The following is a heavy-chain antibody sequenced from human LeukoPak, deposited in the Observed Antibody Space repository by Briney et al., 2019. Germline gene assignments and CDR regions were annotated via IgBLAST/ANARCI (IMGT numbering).Heavy chain of an antibody. Sequence: GGSLRLSCAVSGFTLSNAWVSWVRHAPGEGLEWVGRIKRNTNGGTTDYAAPVKRRLTISRDDSKNTLYLQMNSLKTEDTAVYYCTTPRYSSSWYYFDSWGQGTLVTVSS. J-gene: IGHJ4*02. CDR3: TTPRYSSSWYYFDS. D-gene: IGHD6-13*01. V-gene: IGHV3-15*01. CDR1: GFTLSNAW. CDR2: IKRNTNGGTT.